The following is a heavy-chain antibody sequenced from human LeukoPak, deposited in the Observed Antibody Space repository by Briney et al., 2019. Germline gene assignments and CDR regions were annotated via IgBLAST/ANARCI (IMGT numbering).Heavy chain of an antibody. CDR2: INSDGSST. J-gene: IGHJ6*03. CDR3: AKDTVKVATISRVPHYTDV. V-gene: IGHV3-74*01. D-gene: IGHD5-12*01. Sequence: GGSLRLSCAASGFTFSSYWMHWVRQAPGKGLVWVSRINSDGSSTSYADSVKGRFTIPRDNAKNTLYLQMNSLRAEDTAVYYCAKDTVKVATISRVPHYTDVWGKGTTVTISS. CDR1: GFTFSSYW.